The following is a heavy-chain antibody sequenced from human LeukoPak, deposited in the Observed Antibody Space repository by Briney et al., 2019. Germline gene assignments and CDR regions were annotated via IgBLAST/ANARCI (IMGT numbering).Heavy chain of an antibody. CDR2: ISGSGGST. V-gene: IGHV3-23*01. CDR1: RFIFSSNT. J-gene: IGHJ4*02. CDR3: AKPGSSRGIAGRRPTKYVFDY. D-gene: IGHD6-6*01. Sequence: GGPLRLSCVDSRFIFSSNTMIWLRQAPGKVLEGVSAISGSGGSTYYADSVERRFPISRENSKNTLYLQMNSLRAEDTAVYYCAKPGSSRGIAGRRPTKYVFDYWGQGTLVTVPS.